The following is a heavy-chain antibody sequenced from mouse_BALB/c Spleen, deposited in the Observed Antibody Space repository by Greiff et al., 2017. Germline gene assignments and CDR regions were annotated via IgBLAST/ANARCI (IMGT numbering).Heavy chain of an antibody. V-gene: IGHV5-6*02. CDR3: ARHREVED. Sequence: DVMLVESGGDLVKPGGSLKLSCAASGFTFSSYGMSWVRQTPDKRLEWVATISSGGSYTYYPDSVKGRFTISRDNAKNTLYLQMSSLKSEDTAMYYCARHREVEDWGQGTLVTVSA. CDR2: ISSGGSYT. D-gene: IGHD1-1*01. CDR1: GFTFSSYG. J-gene: IGHJ3*01.